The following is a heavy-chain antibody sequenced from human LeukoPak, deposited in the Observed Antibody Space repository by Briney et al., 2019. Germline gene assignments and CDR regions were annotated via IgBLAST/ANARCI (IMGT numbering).Heavy chain of an antibody. CDR1: GGSFSGYY. CDR2: INHSGST. CDR3: ARSAYYYDSSGPYRYFDY. D-gene: IGHD3-22*01. J-gene: IGHJ4*02. V-gene: IGHV4-34*01. Sequence: SETLSLTCAVYGGSFSGYYWSWIRQPPGRGLEWIGEINHSGSTNYNPSLKSRVTISVDTSKNQFSLKLSSVTAADTAVYYCARSAYYYDSSGPYRYFDYWGQGTLVTVSS.